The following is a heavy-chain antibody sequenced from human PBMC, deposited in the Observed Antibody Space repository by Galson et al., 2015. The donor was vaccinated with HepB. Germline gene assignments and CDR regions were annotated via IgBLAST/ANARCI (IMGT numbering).Heavy chain of an antibody. D-gene: IGHD3-10*01. CDR1: GDSVSSNSAA. CDR2: TYYRSRWYN. V-gene: IGHV6-1*01. Sequence: CAISGDSVSSNSAAWNWIRQSPSRGLEWLGRTYYRSRWYNDYAGSVKSRITVNPDTSKNHSSLQLNSVTPEDTAIYYCAREDIQFGEFLDAFDIWGQGTMVTVSS. J-gene: IGHJ3*02. CDR3: AREDIQFGEFLDAFDI.